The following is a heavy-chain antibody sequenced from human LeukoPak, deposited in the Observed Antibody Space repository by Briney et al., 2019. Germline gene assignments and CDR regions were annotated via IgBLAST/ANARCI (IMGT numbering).Heavy chain of an antibody. J-gene: IGHJ4*02. CDR1: GVSINSYY. D-gene: IGHD4-17*01. CDR3: ARQDYGDQVFDY. V-gene: IGHV4-59*08. CDR2: IYYSGST. Sequence: SPETPSLTSTVSGVSINSYYRSWIGQPPGKGLEWIGYIYYSGSTNYNPSLKSRVTISVDTSKNQFSLNLRSVTAADTAVFYCARQDYGDQVFDYWGQ.